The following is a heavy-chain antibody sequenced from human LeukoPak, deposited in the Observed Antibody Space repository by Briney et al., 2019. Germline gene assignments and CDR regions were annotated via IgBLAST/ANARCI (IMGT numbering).Heavy chain of an antibody. Sequence: GESLKISCKGSGYRFTSYWIGWVRRMPGKGLEWMGIIYPGDSNTRYSPSFQGQVTISADESISTAYLQWSSLRASDTAMYYCVRGGIEVAGIDYWGQGTLVTVSS. V-gene: IGHV5-51*01. D-gene: IGHD6-19*01. CDR3: VRGGIEVAGIDY. CDR1: GYRFTSYW. J-gene: IGHJ4*02. CDR2: IYPGDSNT.